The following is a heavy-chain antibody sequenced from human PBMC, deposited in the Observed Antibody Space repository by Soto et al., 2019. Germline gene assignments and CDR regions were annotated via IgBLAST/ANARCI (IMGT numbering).Heavy chain of an antibody. CDR1: GFSLSTSGVG. Sequence: QITLKESSPALVKPTQTLTLTCTFSGFSLSTSGVGVGWIRQPPGKALEWLAVIYWDDNKRYSPSLMRRLTITKDTSRSHVVLTLANMDPVDTATYFCAHITLTSDPLLDSWGQGTLVTVSS. V-gene: IGHV2-5*02. CDR2: IYWDDNK. CDR3: AHITLTSDPLLDS. D-gene: IGHD3-16*01. J-gene: IGHJ4*02.